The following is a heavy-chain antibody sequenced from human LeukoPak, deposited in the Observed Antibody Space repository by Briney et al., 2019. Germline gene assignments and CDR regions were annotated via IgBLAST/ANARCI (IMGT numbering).Heavy chain of an antibody. D-gene: IGHD2-2*01. CDR3: VRDQYCASSSCPGAFDL. J-gene: IGHJ3*01. CDR2: IKSKTDGGTT. CDR1: GFNFYYDW. Sequence: GGSLRLSSAAPGFNFYYDWMSWVRQAPGKGLEWVGRIKSKTDGGTTEYAAPVKGRFTISRDDSRNTLYLQMSSLKTEKTAVYYCVRDQYCASSSCPGAFDLWGQGTVVTVSS. V-gene: IGHV3-15*01.